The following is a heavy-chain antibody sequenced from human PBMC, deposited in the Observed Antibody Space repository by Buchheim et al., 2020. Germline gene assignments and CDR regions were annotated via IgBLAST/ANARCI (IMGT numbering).Heavy chain of an antibody. D-gene: IGHD1-26*01. CDR1: GFTFSDFV. CDR2: ISAGAHSA. V-gene: IGHV3-23*01. Sequence: EVQLLESGGALVQPGGSLKLSCAASGFTFSDFVMNWVLQAPGKGLEWVSSISAGAHSAYYPDSVKGRFTISRDNSKNILYLQMSSLRAEDTAVYYCAKSGMLWELRFFDYWGQGSL. CDR3: AKSGMLWELRFFDY. J-gene: IGHJ4*02.